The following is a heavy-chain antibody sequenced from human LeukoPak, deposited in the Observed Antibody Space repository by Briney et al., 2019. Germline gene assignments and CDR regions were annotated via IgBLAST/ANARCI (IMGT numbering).Heavy chain of an antibody. J-gene: IGHJ6*03. D-gene: IGHD1-26*01. CDR1: GYSFSSGYY. V-gene: IGHV4-38-2*02. CDR3: ARGATERGYYYYYYMDV. CDR2: IYHSGTT. Sequence: PSETLSLTCTVSGYSFSSGYYWGWIRQPPGKGLEWIGSIYHSGTTYYNSSLKSRVTISVDTSKNQLSLKLSSVTAADTAVYYCARGATERGYYYYYYMDVWGKGTTVTVSS.